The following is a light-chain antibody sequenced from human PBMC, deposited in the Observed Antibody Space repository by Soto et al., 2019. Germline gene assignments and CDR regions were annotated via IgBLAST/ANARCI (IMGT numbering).Light chain of an antibody. J-gene: IGKJ5*01. V-gene: IGKV3D-20*02. CDR1: QSVSSSY. CDR2: GAS. Sequence: EIVLTQSPGTLSLSPGERATLSCRASQSVSSSYLAWYQQKPGQAPRLLIYGASTRATGIPARFSGSGSGTDFALTISSLEPEDFAVYFCHQRNKFGQGTRLETK. CDR3: HQRNK.